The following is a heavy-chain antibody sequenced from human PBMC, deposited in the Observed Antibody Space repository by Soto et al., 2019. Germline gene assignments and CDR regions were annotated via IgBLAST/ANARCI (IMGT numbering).Heavy chain of an antibody. J-gene: IGHJ4*02. CDR3: SRRIAARPLYY. V-gene: IGHV4-39*01. D-gene: IGHD6-6*01. Sequence: SETLSLTCTVSGGSISSSSYYWGWIRQPPGKGLEWIGSIYYSGSTYYNPSLKSRVTISVDTSKNQFSLKLSSVTAADTAVYYCSRRIAARPLYYWGQGTLVPVSS. CDR2: IYYSGST. CDR1: GGSISSSSYY.